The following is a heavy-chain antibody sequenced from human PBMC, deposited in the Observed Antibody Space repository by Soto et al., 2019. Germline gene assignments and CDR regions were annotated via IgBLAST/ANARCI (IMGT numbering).Heavy chain of an antibody. D-gene: IGHD2-2*02. CDR2: IYYSGST. CDR1: GGSISSSSYY. J-gene: IGHJ4*02. V-gene: IGHV4-39*01. Sequence: PSETLSLTCTVSGGSISSSSYYWGWIRQPPGKGLEWIGSIYYSGSTYYNPSLKSRVTISVDTSKNQFSLKLSSVTAADTAVYYCARHYTTTLIQIVVVPAAIDYWGQGSLVPVSS. CDR3: ARHYTTTLIQIVVVPAAIDY.